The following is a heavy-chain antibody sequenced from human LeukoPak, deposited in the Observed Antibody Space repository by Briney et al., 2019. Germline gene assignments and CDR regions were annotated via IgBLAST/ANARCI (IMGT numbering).Heavy chain of an antibody. Sequence: PGGSLRLSCEASGFDIRDYYMSWVRRAPGKGLEWVGDIRHDGSNVYNVDLVRGRFTISRDIGKNSLFLQMNSLKDEDTAVYYCARDGSGTDFSLDHWGQGTLVSVSS. V-gene: IGHV3-7*04. CDR1: GFDIRDYY. J-gene: IGHJ4*02. D-gene: IGHD3-10*01. CDR2: IRHDGSNV. CDR3: ARDGSGTDFSLDH.